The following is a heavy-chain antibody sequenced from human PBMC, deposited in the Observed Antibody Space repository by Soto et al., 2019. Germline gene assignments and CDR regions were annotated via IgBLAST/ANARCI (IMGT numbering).Heavy chain of an antibody. V-gene: IGHV1-46*01. CDR1: GYTFTSFQ. CDR2: INPGSGST. D-gene: IGHD2-2*01. J-gene: IGHJ4*02. CDR3: ANCRLPAIPAAADY. Sequence: APVKVSCKTSGYTFTSFQMHWVRQAPGQGLEWMGIINPGSGSTNYAQKFQGRVTMTSDTSTRTIYMELSSLRSEDTAVYYCANCRLPAIPAAADYWGQGTLVTVS.